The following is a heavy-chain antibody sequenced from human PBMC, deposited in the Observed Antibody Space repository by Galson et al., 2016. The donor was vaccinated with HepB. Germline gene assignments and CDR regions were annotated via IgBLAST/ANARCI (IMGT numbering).Heavy chain of an antibody. CDR3: ARGPHLKYHGMDV. CDR2: TYYRSKWYN. J-gene: IGHJ6*02. CDR1: GDSVSSNSAA. V-gene: IGHV6-1*01. Sequence: CAISGDSVSSNSAAWNWIRQSPSRGLEWLGRTYYRSKWYNDYAVSVKSRISINPDTSKNQFSLQLSSVTPEDTAVYYCARGPHLKYHGMDVWGQGTTVTVSS.